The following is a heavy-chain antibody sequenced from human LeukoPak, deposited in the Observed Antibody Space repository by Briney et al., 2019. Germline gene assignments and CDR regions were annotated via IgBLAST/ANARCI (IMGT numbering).Heavy chain of an antibody. Sequence: PGGSLRLSCAASGFTFSSYGMHWVRQAPGKGLEWVAVISYDGSNKYYADSVKGRFTVSRDNSKNTLYLQMNSLRAEDTAVYYCAKDGVYDSSGSIWGRSAEYFQHWGQGTLVTVSS. CDR3: AKDGVYDSSGSIWGRSAEYFQH. V-gene: IGHV3-30*18. D-gene: IGHD3-22*01. J-gene: IGHJ1*01. CDR1: GFTFSSYG. CDR2: ISYDGSNK.